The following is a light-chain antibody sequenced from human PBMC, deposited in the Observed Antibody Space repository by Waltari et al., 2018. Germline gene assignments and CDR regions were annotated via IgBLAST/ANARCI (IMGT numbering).Light chain of an antibody. CDR3: QKYGTRPAT. Sequence: EIVLTQSPGSLSLSPGDRATLSCRASQSVGRTLAWYQQRPGQAPRRLIYDASSRATGIPDRFSGSGSGTDFILTITRLEPEDFAVYYCQKYGTRPATFGQGTKVEVK. J-gene: IGKJ1*01. V-gene: IGKV3-20*01. CDR1: QSVGRT. CDR2: DAS.